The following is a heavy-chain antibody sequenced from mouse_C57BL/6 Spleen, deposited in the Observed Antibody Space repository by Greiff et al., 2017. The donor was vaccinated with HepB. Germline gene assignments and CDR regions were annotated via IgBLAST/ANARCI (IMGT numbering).Heavy chain of an antibody. J-gene: IGHJ3*01. CDR1: GYTFTDYE. CDR2: IDPETGGT. Sequence: VQLPQSGAELVRPGASVTLSCKASGYTFTDYEMHWVKQTPVHGLEWIGAIDPETGGTAYNQKFKGKAILTADKSSSTAYMELRSLTSEDSAVYYCTSYGSSRFAYWGQGTLVTVSA. V-gene: IGHV1-15*01. D-gene: IGHD1-1*01. CDR3: TSYGSSRFAY.